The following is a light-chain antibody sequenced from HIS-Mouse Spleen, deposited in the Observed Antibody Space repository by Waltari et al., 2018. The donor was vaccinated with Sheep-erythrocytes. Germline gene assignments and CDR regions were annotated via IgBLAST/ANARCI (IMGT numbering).Light chain of an antibody. Sequence: SYVLTQPPSVSVAPGQTARITCGGNNIGSKSVHWYQQKPGQAPVLVVSDDSDRPSGIPERFAGSNAGNTATLTISRVEAGDEADDYCQVWDSSSDHPVFGGGTKVTVL. CDR1: NIGSKS. CDR3: QVWDSSSDHPV. J-gene: IGLJ2*01. V-gene: IGLV3-21*02. CDR2: DDS.